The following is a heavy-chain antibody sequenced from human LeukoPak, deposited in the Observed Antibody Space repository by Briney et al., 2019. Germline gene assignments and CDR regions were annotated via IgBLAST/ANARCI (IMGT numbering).Heavy chain of an antibody. Sequence: GGSLRLSCAASGFTFSSYAMHWVRQAPGKGLEWVAVISYDGSNKYYADSVKGRFTISRDNSKNTLYLQMNSLRAEDTAVYYCARGRIEPAAMNYWGQGTLVTVSS. CDR2: ISYDGSNK. CDR3: ARGRIEPAAMNY. V-gene: IGHV3-30-3*01. D-gene: IGHD2-2*01. CDR1: GFTFSSYA. J-gene: IGHJ4*02.